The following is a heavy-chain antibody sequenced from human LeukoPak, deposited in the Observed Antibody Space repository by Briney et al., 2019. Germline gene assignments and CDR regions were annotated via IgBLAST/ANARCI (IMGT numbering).Heavy chain of an antibody. CDR2: CDPEDGET. CDR3: ARDEGPPRYNWNYGGPDY. Sequence: ASVKVSCKVSGYSGTELSMHWVRQAPGKGLEWMGGCDPEDGETIYAQKLQGRVTMTEDTPTATAYMELSSLRSEDTAVYYCARDEGPPRYNWNYGGPDYWGQGTLVTVSS. V-gene: IGHV1-24*01. D-gene: IGHD1-7*01. J-gene: IGHJ4*02. CDR1: GYSGTELS.